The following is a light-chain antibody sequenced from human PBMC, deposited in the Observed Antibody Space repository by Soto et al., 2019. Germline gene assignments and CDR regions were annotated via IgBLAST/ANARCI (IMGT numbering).Light chain of an antibody. CDR1: QSVRNN. CDR2: DAS. J-gene: IGKJ2*01. V-gene: IGKV3-15*01. Sequence: EIVMTQSPATLSVSPGERATLSCRASQSVRNNLAWYQQKPGQAPRLLIYDASTRATGIPARFSGSGSGTEFTLTITSPQSEDFAIYSCQQYNNWPPLYTFGQGTKLEIK. CDR3: QQYNNWPPLYT.